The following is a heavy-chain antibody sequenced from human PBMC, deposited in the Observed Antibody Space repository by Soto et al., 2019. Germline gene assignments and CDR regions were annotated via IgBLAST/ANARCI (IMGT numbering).Heavy chain of an antibody. J-gene: IGHJ4*02. CDR2: INSDGSST. CDR1: GFTFSSYW. D-gene: IGHD4-17*01. CDR3: AREITYGDYTDY. V-gene: IGHV3-74*01. Sequence: GGSLRLSCAASGFTFSSYWMHWVRQAPGKGLVWVSRINSDGSSTSYADSVKGRFTISRDNAKNTLYLQMNSLRAEDTAVYYCAREITYGDYTDYWGQGTLVTVSS.